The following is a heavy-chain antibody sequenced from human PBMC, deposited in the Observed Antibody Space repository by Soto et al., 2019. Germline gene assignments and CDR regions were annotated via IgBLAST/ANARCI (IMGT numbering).Heavy chain of an antibody. V-gene: IGHV2-5*02. Sequence: QITLKESGPTRVKPTQTLALTCTFSGFSHTTSGVGVAWIRKTPGKALEWLAVIYWDDDKRYSPSLMSRLTITKDTSKNQVVLTMANMDPVDTGTYFCAHRGYMYGNWDHGYFDYWGQGTLVTVSS. CDR3: AHRGYMYGNWDHGYFDY. CDR1: GFSHTTSGVG. D-gene: IGHD5-18*01. CDR2: IYWDDDK. J-gene: IGHJ4*02.